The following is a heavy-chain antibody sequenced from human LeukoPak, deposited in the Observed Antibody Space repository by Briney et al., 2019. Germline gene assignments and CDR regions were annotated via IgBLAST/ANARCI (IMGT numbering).Heavy chain of an antibody. CDR1: GFTFSDYG. J-gene: IGHJ4*02. Sequence: PGGSLRLSCAASGFTFSDYGMHWVRQAPGKGLEWVALISYDGSNKYYADSVKGRFTISRDNAKNSLYLQMNSLRAEDTAVYYCARSGRITMIVVVTTSFDYWGQGTLVTVSS. CDR2: ISYDGSNK. CDR3: ARSGRITMIVVVTTSFDY. D-gene: IGHD3-22*01. V-gene: IGHV3-30*03.